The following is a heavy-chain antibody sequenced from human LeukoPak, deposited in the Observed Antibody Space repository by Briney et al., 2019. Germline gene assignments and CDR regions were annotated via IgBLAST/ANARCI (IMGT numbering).Heavy chain of an antibody. Sequence: SVKVSCKASGGTFNSYAISWVRQAPGQGLEWMGRIIPILGIANYAQKFQGRVTITADKSTSTAYMELSSLRSEDTAVYYCARDGYSSGWIGAGAFDIWGQGTMVTVSS. V-gene: IGHV1-69*04. J-gene: IGHJ3*02. D-gene: IGHD6-19*01. CDR3: ARDGYSSGWIGAGAFDI. CDR2: IIPILGIA. CDR1: GGTFNSYA.